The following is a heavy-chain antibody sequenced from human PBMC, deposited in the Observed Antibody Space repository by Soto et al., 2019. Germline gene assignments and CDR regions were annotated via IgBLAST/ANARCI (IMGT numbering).Heavy chain of an antibody. J-gene: IGHJ4*02. CDR3: ARDKITGLFDY. CDR2: IYNGGST. Sequence: SETLSLTCTVSGGSISDHYYMWIRQPPGRGLEYIAYIYNGGSTNYNPSLKSRVTISVDTSKNQFSLKLTSVTAADTAVYYCARDKITGLFDYWGQGTLVTVSS. D-gene: IGHD2-8*02. CDR1: GGSISDHY. V-gene: IGHV4-59*11.